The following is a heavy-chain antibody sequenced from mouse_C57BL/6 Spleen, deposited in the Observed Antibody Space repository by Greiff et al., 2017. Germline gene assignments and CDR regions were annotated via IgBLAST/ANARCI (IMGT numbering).Heavy chain of an antibody. CDR3: TWDPMDGGGYFDY. CDR2: IRNKANNHAT. D-gene: IGHD2-3*01. CDR1: GFTFSDAW. Sequence: DVMLVESGGGLVQPGGSMKLSCAASGFTFSDAWMDWVRQSPEKGLEWVAEIRNKANNHATYYAESVKGRFTISRDDSKSSVYLQMNSLRAEDTGIYYCTWDPMDGGGYFDYWGQGTTLTVSS. V-gene: IGHV6-6*01. J-gene: IGHJ2*01.